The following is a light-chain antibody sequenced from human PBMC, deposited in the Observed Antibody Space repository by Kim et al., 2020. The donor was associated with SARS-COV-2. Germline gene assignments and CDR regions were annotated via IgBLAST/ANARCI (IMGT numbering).Light chain of an antibody. V-gene: IGKV3-15*01. CDR3: QQYNIWPYT. J-gene: IGKJ2*01. CDR1: QRVSSN. CDR2: GAS. Sequence: EIVMTQSPATLSVSPGERATLSCRATQRVSSNLAWYQQKPGQAPRLLIYGASTRATGIPARFSGSGSGTEFTLTISSPQSEDFAVYFCQQYNIWPYTFGQGTKLEI.